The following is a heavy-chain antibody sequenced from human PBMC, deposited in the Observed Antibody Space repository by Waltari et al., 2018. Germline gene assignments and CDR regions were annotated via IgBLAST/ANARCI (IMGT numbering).Heavy chain of an antibody. CDR1: GVSFSCYY. Sequence: HVQLQPCGPGLLQSSEALFLTCAVSGVSFSCYYWSWIGRPPCKWREWIGELNHSGSTNYNPSLKSRVTISVDTSKNQFSLKLSSVTAADTAVYYCARGKVLLWFGELFGYYYGMDVWGQGTTVTVSS. V-gene: IGHV4-34*01. J-gene: IGHJ6*02. D-gene: IGHD3-10*01. CDR3: ARGKVLLWFGELFGYYYGMDV. CDR2: LNHSGST.